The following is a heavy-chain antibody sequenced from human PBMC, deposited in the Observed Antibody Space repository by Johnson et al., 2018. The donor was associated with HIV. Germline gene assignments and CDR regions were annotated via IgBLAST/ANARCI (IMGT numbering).Heavy chain of an antibody. J-gene: IGHJ3*02. CDR1: GFTFSSYW. CDR3: AKATGGYWGDDFDI. Sequence: EVQLVESGGGLVQPGGSLRLSCEASGFTFSSYWMSWVRQAPGKGLEWVANIKQDGSERYYVDSMKGRFTISRDNAKNSLYLQMNSLRAEDTAVYYCAKATGGYWGDDFDIGGQGTMVTVSS. V-gene: IGHV3-7*02. CDR2: IKQDGSER. D-gene: IGHD2-8*02.